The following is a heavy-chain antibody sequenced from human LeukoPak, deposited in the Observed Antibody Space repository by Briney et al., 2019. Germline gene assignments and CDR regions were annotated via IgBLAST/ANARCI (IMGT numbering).Heavy chain of an antibody. Sequence: SVKVSCKASGGTFSSYAISWVRQAPGQGLEWMGGIIPIFGTANYAQKFQGRVTITADESTSTAYMELSSLRSEDTAVYYCARDSAAGGRDNWFDPWGQGTLVTVSS. V-gene: IGHV1-69*13. J-gene: IGHJ5*02. CDR1: GGTFSSYA. CDR2: IIPIFGTA. D-gene: IGHD6-13*01. CDR3: ARDSAAGGRDNWFDP.